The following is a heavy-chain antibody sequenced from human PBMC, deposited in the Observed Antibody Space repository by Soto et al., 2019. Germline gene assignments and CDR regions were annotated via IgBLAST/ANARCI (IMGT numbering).Heavy chain of an antibody. CDR1: GGSISSSSYY. Sequence: QLQLQESGPGLVKPSGTLSLTCTVSGGSISSSSYYWGWIRQPPGKGLEWIGSIYYSGSTYYNPSLKSRVTISVDTSKNQFSLKLRSVTAADTAVYYCARLGASSMITFGGVIPQADYWGQGTLVTVSS. D-gene: IGHD3-16*02. J-gene: IGHJ4*02. V-gene: IGHV4-39*01. CDR2: IYYSGST. CDR3: ARLGASSMITFGGVIPQADY.